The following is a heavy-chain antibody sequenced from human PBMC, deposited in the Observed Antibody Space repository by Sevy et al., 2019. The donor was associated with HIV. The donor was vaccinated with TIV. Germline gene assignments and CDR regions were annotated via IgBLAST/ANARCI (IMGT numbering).Heavy chain of an antibody. CDR2: IYGDDDK. J-gene: IGHJ4*02. V-gene: IGHV2-5*02. CDR1: GFSLSTSGVG. Sequence: SGPTLVNPTQTLTLTCTLSGFSLSTSGVGVGWIRQPPGKALEWLALIYGDDDKRYSPSLKNRLTITKDSTENQVVLTMANMDPVDTATYYCAHRRDDTVVMVYGDFDYWGQGTLVTVSS. CDR3: AHRRDDTVVMVYGDFDY. D-gene: IGHD2-8*01.